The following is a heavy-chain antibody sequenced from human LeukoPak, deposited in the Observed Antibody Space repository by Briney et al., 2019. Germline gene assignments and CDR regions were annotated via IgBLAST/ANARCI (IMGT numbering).Heavy chain of an antibody. CDR2: INSDGSST. CDR3: ATDVPAVTIFGY. Sequence: GGSLRLSCAASGFTFSTYWMHWVRQAPGTGLVGVAPINSDGSSTNYADSVKGRFTISRDNAKNTLYLQMNSLRAEDTAVYYCATDVPAVTIFGYWGQGTLVTVSS. J-gene: IGHJ4*02. V-gene: IGHV3-74*01. D-gene: IGHD2-2*01. CDR1: GFTFSTYW.